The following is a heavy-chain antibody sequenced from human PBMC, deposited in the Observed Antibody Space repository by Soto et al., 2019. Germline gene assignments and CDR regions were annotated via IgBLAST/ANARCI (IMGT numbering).Heavy chain of an antibody. CDR2: ISFDGSNK. J-gene: IGHJ4*02. V-gene: IGHV3-30*18. D-gene: IGHD6-6*01. CDR3: AKDKSGSSSSSYFDY. CDR1: GFTFSSYG. Sequence: GGSLRLSCAASGFTFSSYGMHWVRQAPGKGLEWVAVISFDGSNKYYADSVKGRITISRDNSKNTLYLQMNSLRAEDTVVYYCAKDKSGSSSSSYFDYWGQGTLVTVSS.